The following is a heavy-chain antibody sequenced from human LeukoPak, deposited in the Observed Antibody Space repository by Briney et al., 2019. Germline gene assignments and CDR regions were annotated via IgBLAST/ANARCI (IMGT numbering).Heavy chain of an antibody. Sequence: QSGGSLRLSCAASGFTFSSYAMHWVRQAPGKGLEYVSAISSNGGSTYYANSVKGRFTISRDNSKNTLYLQMGSLRAEDMAVYYCATLGRGGEYYYGMDVWGQGTTVTVSS. CDR1: GFTFSSYA. J-gene: IGHJ6*02. CDR2: ISSNGGST. D-gene: IGHD2-21*01. CDR3: ATLGRGGEYYYGMDV. V-gene: IGHV3-64*01.